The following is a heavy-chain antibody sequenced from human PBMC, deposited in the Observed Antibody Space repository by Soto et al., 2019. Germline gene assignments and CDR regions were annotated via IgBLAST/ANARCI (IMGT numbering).Heavy chain of an antibody. V-gene: IGHV4-39*01. Sequence: QLHLQESGPGLVKPSETLSLTCTVSGGSISSSRYYWGWIRQPPGKGLEWIGSIYFSGRTYYNPSLKSRVNLYLDTPKNPFSINLSSVTAADTAVYYCERLNYGSGSFYNPGGAFDIWGQGTMVTVSS. CDR1: GGSISSSRYY. CDR2: IYFSGRT. J-gene: IGHJ3*02. CDR3: ERLNYGSGSFYNPGGAFDI. D-gene: IGHD3-10*01.